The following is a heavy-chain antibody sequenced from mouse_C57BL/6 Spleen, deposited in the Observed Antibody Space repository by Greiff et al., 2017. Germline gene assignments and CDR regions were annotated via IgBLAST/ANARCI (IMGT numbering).Heavy chain of an antibody. CDR2: ISDGGSYT. V-gene: IGHV5-4*01. CDR3: ARDENYAMDY. CDR1: GFTFSSYA. J-gene: IGHJ4*01. Sequence: EVQGVESGGGLVKPGGSLKLSCAASGFTFSSYAMSWVRQTPEKRLEWVATISDGGSYTYYPDNVKGRFTISRDNAKNNLFLQMGHLKSEDTAMYYCARDENYAMDYWGQGTSVTVSS.